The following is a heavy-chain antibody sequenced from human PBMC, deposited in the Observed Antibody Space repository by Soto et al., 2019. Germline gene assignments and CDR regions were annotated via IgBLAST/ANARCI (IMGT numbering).Heavy chain of an antibody. CDR1: GFTVSSNY. CDR3: ARHGYSYGGAYFDY. Sequence: EVQLVESGGGLVQPGGSLRLSCAASGFTVSSNYMSWVRQAPGKGLEWVSVIYSGGSAYYADSVKGRFTISRDNSKNPLYLQMNSLRAEDTAVYYCARHGYSYGGAYFDYWGQGTLVTVSS. J-gene: IGHJ4*02. CDR2: IYSGGSA. V-gene: IGHV3-66*04. D-gene: IGHD5-18*01.